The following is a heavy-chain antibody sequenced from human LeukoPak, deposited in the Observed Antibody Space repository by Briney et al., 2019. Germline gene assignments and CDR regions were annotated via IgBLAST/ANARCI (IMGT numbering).Heavy chain of an antibody. CDR3: AKAADWLAADYIDY. Sequence: GGSLRLSCAASGFTFSSYWMSWVRQAPGKGLEWVANIKQDGSEKYYVDSVKGRFTISRDNAKNSLYLQMNSLRAEDTAVYYCAKAADWLAADYIDYWGQGTLVTVSS. D-gene: IGHD3-9*01. CDR1: GFTFSSYW. J-gene: IGHJ4*02. CDR2: IKQDGSEK. V-gene: IGHV3-7*05.